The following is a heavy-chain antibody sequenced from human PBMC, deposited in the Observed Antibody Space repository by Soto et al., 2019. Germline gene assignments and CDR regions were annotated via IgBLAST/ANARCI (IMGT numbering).Heavy chain of an antibody. CDR3: ARADYYDSSGYPYYGMDV. D-gene: IGHD3-22*01. V-gene: IGHV1-69*13. CDR2: IILIFGTA. Sequence: SVKVSCKASGGTFSSYAISWVRQAPGQGLEWMGGIILIFGTANYAQKFQGRVTITADESTSTAYMELSSLRSEDTAVYYCARADYYDSSGYPYYGMDVWGQGTTVTVSS. J-gene: IGHJ6*02. CDR1: GGTFSSYA.